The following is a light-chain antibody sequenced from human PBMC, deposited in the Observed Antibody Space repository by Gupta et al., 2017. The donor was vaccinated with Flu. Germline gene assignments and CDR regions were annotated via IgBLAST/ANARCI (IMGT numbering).Light chain of an antibody. V-gene: IGKV2-28*01. CDR1: QRLLNSNGYKY. CDR2: LGS. J-gene: IGKJ2*01. Sequence: DIVMTQYPLSLLVTPGEPASISCRRSQRLLNSNGYKYLDWYLQKPGQSPQLLIYLGSNRSSGVPDRFSGSGSGTDFTLKISRVEAEDVGVYYCMQALQTPYTFGQGTKLEIK. CDR3: MQALQTPYT.